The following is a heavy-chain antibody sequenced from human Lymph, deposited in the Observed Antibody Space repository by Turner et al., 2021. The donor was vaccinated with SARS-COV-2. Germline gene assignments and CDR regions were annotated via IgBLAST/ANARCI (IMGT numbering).Heavy chain of an antibody. CDR3: ARDSGYEHYYFDY. V-gene: IGHV3-30-3*01. CDR2: ISYDGSNK. CDR1: GFTFSSYA. J-gene: IGHJ4*02. D-gene: IGHD5-12*01. Sequence: QVQLVESGGGVVQPGRSLRLSCAAPGFTFSSYAMHWVRQAPGKGLEWVAVISYDGSNKYYADSVKGRFTISRDNSKNTLYLQMNSLRAEDTAVYYCARDSGYEHYYFDYWGQGTLVTVSS.